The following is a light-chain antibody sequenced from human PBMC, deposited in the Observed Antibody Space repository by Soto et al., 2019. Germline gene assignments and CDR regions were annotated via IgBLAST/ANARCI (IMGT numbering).Light chain of an antibody. CDR2: EGS. V-gene: IGLV2-23*03. CDR3: CSYAGSSTVVV. CDR1: SSDVGSYNL. J-gene: IGLJ2*01. Sequence: QSALTQPASVSGSPGQSITISCTGTSSDVGSYNLVSWYQQHPGKAPKLMIYEGSKRPSGVSNRFSGSKSGNTASLTISGLQAEDVADYYCCSYAGSSTVVVFGGGTKLTVL.